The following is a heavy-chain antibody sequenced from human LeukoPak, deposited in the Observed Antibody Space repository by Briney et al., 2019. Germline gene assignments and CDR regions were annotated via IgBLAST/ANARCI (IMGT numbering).Heavy chain of an antibody. CDR2: ISWNSGSI. CDR1: GFTFDDYA. CDR3: AKDRGIAVAGTFNY. J-gene: IGHJ4*02. V-gene: IGHV3-9*01. D-gene: IGHD6-19*01. Sequence: GRSLRLSCAASGFTFDDYAMHWVRQAPGKGLEWVSGISWNSGSIGYADSVKGRFTISRDNAKNSLYLQMNSLRAEDTALYYCAKDRGIAVAGTFNYWGQGTLVTVSS.